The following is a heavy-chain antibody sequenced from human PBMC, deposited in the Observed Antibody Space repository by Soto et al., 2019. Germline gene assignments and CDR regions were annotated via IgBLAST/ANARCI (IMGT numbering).Heavy chain of an antibody. J-gene: IGHJ4*02. Sequence: PSETLSLTCTVSGGSISSYYWSWIRQPPGKGLEWIGYICYSGSTNYNPSLKSRVTISVDTSKNQFSLKLSSVTAADTAVYYCAGGLFYGDSYLDYWGQGTLVTVSS. CDR1: GGSISSYY. V-gene: IGHV4-59*01. CDR3: AGGLFYGDSYLDY. CDR2: ICYSGST. D-gene: IGHD4-17*01.